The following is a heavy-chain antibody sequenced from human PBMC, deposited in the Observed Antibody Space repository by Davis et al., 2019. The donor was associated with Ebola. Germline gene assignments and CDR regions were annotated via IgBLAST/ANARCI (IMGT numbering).Heavy chain of an antibody. CDR2: IFHSGSA. J-gene: IGHJ6*02. CDR3: ARGNYGDYIVLYYYNMDV. CDR1: GGSISSGIYS. Sequence: SETLSLTCTVSGGSISSGIYSWNWIRQPPGKGLEWIGYIFHSGSAYYNPSLKSRVTISLDMSKHQFSLNLTSVTAADTAVYYCARGNYGDYIVLYYYNMDVWGQGTTVTVSS. V-gene: IGHV4-30-2*01. D-gene: IGHD4-17*01.